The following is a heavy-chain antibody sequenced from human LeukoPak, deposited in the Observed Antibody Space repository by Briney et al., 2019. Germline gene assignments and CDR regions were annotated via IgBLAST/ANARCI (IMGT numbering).Heavy chain of an antibody. Sequence: GGSLRLSCAASGFTFSSYWMSWVRQAPGKGLDWVANIKQDGSEKYYVDSVKGRFTISRDNAKNSLYLQMNSLRAEDTAVYYCAREYSSSSGDAFDIWGQGTMVTVSS. D-gene: IGHD6-13*01. CDR1: GFTFSSYW. J-gene: IGHJ3*02. CDR3: AREYSSSSGDAFDI. CDR2: IKQDGSEK. V-gene: IGHV3-7*01.